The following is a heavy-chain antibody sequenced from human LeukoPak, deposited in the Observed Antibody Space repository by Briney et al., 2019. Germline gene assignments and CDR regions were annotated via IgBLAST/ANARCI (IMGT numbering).Heavy chain of an antibody. Sequence: PSETLSLTCAVYGGSFSGYYWSWIRQPPGKGLEWIGEINHSGSTNYNPSLKSRVTISVDTSKNQFSLRLSSVTAADTAMYYCASAYCDSSAPYYFDYWGQGTLVTVSS. V-gene: IGHV4-34*01. CDR1: GGSFSGYY. CDR3: ASAYCDSSAPYYFDY. D-gene: IGHD3-22*01. J-gene: IGHJ4*02. CDR2: INHSGST.